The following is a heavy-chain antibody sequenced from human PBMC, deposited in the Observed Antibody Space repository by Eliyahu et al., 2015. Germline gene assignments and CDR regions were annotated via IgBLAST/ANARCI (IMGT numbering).Heavy chain of an antibody. J-gene: IGHJ4*02. Sequence: EVQLVESGGGLVQPGGSLXLSCXAAXFTXXXYDMHWVRQXTGKGLEWVSAIGTSGDTYYXGSVKGRFTISRENAKNSLYLQMNSLRAGDTAVYYCARWYCSSTSCYMDYWGQGTLVTVSS. CDR1: XFTXXXYD. D-gene: IGHD2-2*02. CDR2: IGTSGDT. CDR3: ARWYCSSTSCYMDY. V-gene: IGHV3-13*01.